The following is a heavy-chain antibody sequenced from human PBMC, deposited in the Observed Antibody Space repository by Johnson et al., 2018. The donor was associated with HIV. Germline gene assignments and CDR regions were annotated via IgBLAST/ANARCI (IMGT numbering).Heavy chain of an antibody. J-gene: IGHJ3*02. D-gene: IGHD7-27*01. CDR3: AKDINWGGTAFDI. V-gene: IGHV3-30*02. Sequence: QVQLVESGGGVVRPGGSLRLSCAASGFTFSTYGMHWVRQAPGKGLEWVALIWYDGREKDYADSVKGRFTISRDNSKNTLYLEMNSLRAEDTAVYYCAKDINWGGTAFDIWGQGTMVTVSS. CDR2: IWYDGREK. CDR1: GFTFSTYG.